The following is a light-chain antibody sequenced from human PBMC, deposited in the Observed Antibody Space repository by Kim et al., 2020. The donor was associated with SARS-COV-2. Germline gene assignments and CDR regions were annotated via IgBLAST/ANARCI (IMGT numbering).Light chain of an antibody. J-gene: IGLJ3*02. CDR1: NIGSKS. V-gene: IGLV3-21*04. Sequence: AQGKTSRITCGGNNIGSKSVPWYQQKPGQAPVLVIYYDSDRPSGIPERFSGSNSGNTATLTISRVEAGDEADYYCQVWDSSSDHPVFGGGTQLTVL. CDR3: QVWDSSSDHPV. CDR2: YDS.